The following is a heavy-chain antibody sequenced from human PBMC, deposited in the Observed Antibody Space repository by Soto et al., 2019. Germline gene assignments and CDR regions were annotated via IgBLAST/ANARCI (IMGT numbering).Heavy chain of an antibody. D-gene: IGHD3-10*01. Sequence: QVQLQESGPGLVKPSETLSLTCTVSGGSISSYYWSWIRQPPGKGLEWIGYIYYSGSTNYNPSLKSRVTISVDTAKNQSALKLSSVTAADTAVYYCARLLYGSGSWFDPWGQGTLVTVSS. CDR1: GGSISSYY. CDR2: IYYSGST. V-gene: IGHV4-59*08. J-gene: IGHJ5*02. CDR3: ARLLYGSGSWFDP.